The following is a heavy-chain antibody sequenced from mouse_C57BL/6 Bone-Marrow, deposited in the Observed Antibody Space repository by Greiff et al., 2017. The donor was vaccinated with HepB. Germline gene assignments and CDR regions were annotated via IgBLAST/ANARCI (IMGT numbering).Heavy chain of an antibody. CDR3: ARKLTGTGGYFDY. V-gene: IGHV1-42*01. CDR1: GYSFTGYY. Sequence: VQLKQSGPELVKPGASVKISCKASGYSFTGYYMNWVKQSPEKSLEWIGEINPSTGGTTYNQKFKAKATLTVDNTSSTAYKPLKRLTSEDSAVYYCARKLTGTGGYFDYWGQGTTLTVSS. J-gene: IGHJ2*01. D-gene: IGHD4-1*01. CDR2: INPSTGGT.